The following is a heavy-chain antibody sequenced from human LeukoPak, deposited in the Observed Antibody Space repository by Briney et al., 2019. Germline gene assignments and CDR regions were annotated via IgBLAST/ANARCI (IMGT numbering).Heavy chain of an antibody. CDR3: AKLTVPLVVIPAGGFDY. D-gene: IGHD3-22*01. J-gene: IGHJ4*02. V-gene: IGHV3-30*02. CDR1: GFTFSTYG. CDR2: IRYDGNTE. Sequence: GGSLRLSCAASGFTFSTYGMHWVRQAPGKGLEWVAFIRYDGNTEYYADSVKGRFTISRDNSKNTLCLQMDSLRAEDTAVYYCAKLTVPLVVIPAGGFDYWGQGALLTVSS.